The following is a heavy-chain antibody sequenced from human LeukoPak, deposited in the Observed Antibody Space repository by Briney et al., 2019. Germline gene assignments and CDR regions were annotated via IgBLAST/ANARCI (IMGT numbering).Heavy chain of an antibody. CDR2: IIPIFGTA. V-gene: IGHV1-69*05. CDR1: GGTFSSYA. J-gene: IGHJ3*02. Sequence: SVKVSCKASGGTFSSYAISWVRQAPGQGLEWMGGIIPIFGTANYAQKFQGRVTITTDESTSTAYMELSSLRSGDTAVYYCARLYYYDSSGYYPRAPDAFDIWGQGTMVTVSS. D-gene: IGHD3-22*01. CDR3: ARLYYYDSSGYYPRAPDAFDI.